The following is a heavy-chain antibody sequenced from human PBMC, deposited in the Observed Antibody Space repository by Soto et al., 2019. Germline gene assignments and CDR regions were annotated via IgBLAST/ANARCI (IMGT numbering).Heavy chain of an antibody. D-gene: IGHD3-10*01. CDR3: AREGYYSGSGTYSPPRYYGMDV. CDR2: ISDYNGNT. V-gene: IGHV1-18*01. Sequence: QFQLVQSGVEVKKAGASVKVSCKASGYTFSSYGISWARQAPGQGLEWMGWISDYNGNTQYAQKIQGRLSMTTDTSVRTAYMELRGLRSDDTAVYFCAREGYYSGSGTYSPPRYYGMDVWGQGTTVTVSS. J-gene: IGHJ6*02. CDR1: GYTFSSYG.